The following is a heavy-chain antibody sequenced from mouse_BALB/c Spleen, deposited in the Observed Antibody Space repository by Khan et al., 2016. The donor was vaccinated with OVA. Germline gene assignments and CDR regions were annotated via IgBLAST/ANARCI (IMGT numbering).Heavy chain of an antibody. CDR3: ARLEDI. D-gene: IGHD1-3*01. Sequence: VQLKESGPGLVAPSQSLSITCTVSGFSLTSYGVHWVRQPPGKGLEWLGVIWAGGSTNYNSALMSRLSTSKANSKSQVFLKMTGLHTDDTCMYCCARLEDIWGQGTTLTVSS. CDR1: GFSLTSYG. J-gene: IGHJ2*01. CDR2: IWAGGST. V-gene: IGHV2-9*02.